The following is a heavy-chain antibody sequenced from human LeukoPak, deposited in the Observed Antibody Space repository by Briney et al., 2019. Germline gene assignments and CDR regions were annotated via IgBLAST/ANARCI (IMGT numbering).Heavy chain of an antibody. CDR1: GFTFNSYW. J-gene: IGHJ4*02. Sequence: GSLRLSCAASGFTFNSYWMNWVRQAPGKGLEWVANIKRDGSEKYYVDSVKGRFTISRDNAKNSLDLQMNSLRVEDTAVYYCAKGGKWDVTPFDYWGQGTLVTVSS. D-gene: IGHD1-26*01. CDR2: IKRDGSEK. CDR3: AKGGKWDVTPFDY. V-gene: IGHV3-7*03.